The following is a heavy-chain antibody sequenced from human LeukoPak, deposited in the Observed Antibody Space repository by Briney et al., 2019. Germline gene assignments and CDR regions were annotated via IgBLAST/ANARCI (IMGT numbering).Heavy chain of an antibody. CDR3: ARVGYSYGYPYYYYYYMDV. CDR2: ISSSGSTI. J-gene: IGHJ6*03. Sequence: GGSLRLSCAASGFTFSSYEMNWVRQARGKGREWGSDISSSGSTISYADSVKPRFTISRDNANISLYLQMNSLRAEDTAVYYCARVGYSYGYPYYYYYYMDVWGKGTTVTVSS. CDR1: GFTFSSYE. D-gene: IGHD5-18*01. V-gene: IGHV3-48*03.